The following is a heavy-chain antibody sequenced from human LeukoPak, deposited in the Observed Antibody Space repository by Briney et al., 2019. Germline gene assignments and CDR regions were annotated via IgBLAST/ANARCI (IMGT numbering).Heavy chain of an antibody. V-gene: IGHV3-23*01. CDR1: GFTFSSHW. CDR2: ISNSGDAT. CDR3: AKAPPYTKYFDY. Sequence: GGSLRLSCAASGFTFSSHWMNWARQAPGQGLEWVSTISNSGDATFYADAVKGRFTISRDNSKNTLYLQMYSLRAEDTAIYYCAKAPPYTKYFDYWGQGTLLTVSS. D-gene: IGHD1-1*01. J-gene: IGHJ4*02.